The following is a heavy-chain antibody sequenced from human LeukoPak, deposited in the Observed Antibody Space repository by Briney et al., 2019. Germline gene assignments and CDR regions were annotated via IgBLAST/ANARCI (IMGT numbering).Heavy chain of an antibody. J-gene: IGHJ6*03. D-gene: IGHD3-9*01. CDR3: ARGDILTGYYRYYYYYYMDV. V-gene: IGHV1-2*02. CDR1: GYTFTAYY. Sequence: GASVKVSCKASGYTFTAYYLHWMRQAPGQGLEWMGWINPNSGGTNYAQKFQGRVTMTRDTSISTAYMELSRLRSDNTAGYYCARGDILTGYYRYYYYYYMDVWGKGTTVTISS. CDR2: INPNSGGT.